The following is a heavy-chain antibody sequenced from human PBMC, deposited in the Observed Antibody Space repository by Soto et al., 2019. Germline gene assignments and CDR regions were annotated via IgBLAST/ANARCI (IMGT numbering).Heavy chain of an antibody. CDR1: GGSISSGDYY. V-gene: IGHV4-30-4*01. CDR3: AISGSYYYYGMDV. Sequence: PSETLSLTCTVSGGSISSGDYYWSWIRQPPGKGLEWIGYIYYSGSTYYNPSLKSRVTISVDTSKNQFSLKLSSVTAADTAVYYCAISGSYYYYGMDVWGQGTTVTVSS. CDR2: IYYSGST. J-gene: IGHJ6*02. D-gene: IGHD1-26*01.